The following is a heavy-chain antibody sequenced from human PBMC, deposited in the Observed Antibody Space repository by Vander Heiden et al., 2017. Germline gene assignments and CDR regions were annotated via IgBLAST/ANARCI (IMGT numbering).Heavy chain of an antibody. D-gene: IGHD5-18*01. CDR3: ARSDTPMSTFDS. V-gene: IGHV3-21*01. J-gene: IGHJ4*02. CDR1: GSSFSSVV. Sequence: EVQLVESGGGLVKPGGSLRLSCAASGSSFSSVVLGWVRQAPGKGLEWVSSISSGGDYIYYADSLRGRFTISRDNAKNSLYLQMSSLRAEDTAVYYCARSDTPMSTFDSWGQGTLVTVSS. CDR2: ISSGGDYI.